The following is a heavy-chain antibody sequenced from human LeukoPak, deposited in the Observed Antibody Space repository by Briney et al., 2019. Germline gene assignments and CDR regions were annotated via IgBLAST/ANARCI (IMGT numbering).Heavy chain of an antibody. J-gene: IGHJ6*03. CDR1: GYTFTSYA. CDR2: INAGNGNT. Sequence: GPVKVSCKASGYTFTSYAMHWVRQAPGQRLEWMGWINAGNGNTKYSQEFQGRVTITRDTSASTAYMELSSLRSEDMAVYYCARGLLHHYYYYYMDVWGKGTTVTISS. CDR3: ARGLLHHYYYYYMDV. V-gene: IGHV1-3*03. D-gene: IGHD2-21*02.